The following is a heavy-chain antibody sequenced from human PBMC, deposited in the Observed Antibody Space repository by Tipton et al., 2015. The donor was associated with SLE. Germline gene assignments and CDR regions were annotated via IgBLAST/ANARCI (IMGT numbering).Heavy chain of an antibody. J-gene: IGHJ4*02. CDR3: ARVRREHQMVRMGWL. D-gene: IGHD4/OR15-4a*01. Sequence: TLSLTCTVSGDTIDRSTNFWHWIRQPPGKGLEWIGYISYGGGTNYNPSLKSRVTMSVDTAKNQFSLKLTSVTAADTAVYYCARVRREHQMVRMGWLWGQGILVTVSS. V-gene: IGHV4-61*05. CDR2: ISYGGGT. CDR1: GDTIDRSTNF.